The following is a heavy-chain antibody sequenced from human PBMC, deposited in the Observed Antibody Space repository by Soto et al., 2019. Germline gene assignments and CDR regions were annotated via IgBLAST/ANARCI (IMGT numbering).Heavy chain of an antibody. Sequence: PSETLSLTCAVSGGSISSGGYSWSWIRQPPGKGLEWIGYIYHSGSTYYNPSLKSRVTISVDRSKNQFSLKLSSVTAADTAVYYCATAAGHYWGQGTLVTVSS. V-gene: IGHV4-30-2*01. CDR3: ATAAGHY. CDR1: GGSISSGGYS. CDR2: IYHSGST. J-gene: IGHJ4*02.